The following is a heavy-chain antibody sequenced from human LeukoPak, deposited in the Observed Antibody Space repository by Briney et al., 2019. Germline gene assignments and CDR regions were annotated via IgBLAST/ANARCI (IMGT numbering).Heavy chain of an antibody. CDR2: IFTSGST. V-gene: IGHV4-4*07. CDR1: GGSISGYF. J-gene: IGHJ5*02. CDR3: ARSSSSYSNYAYWFDP. Sequence: SETLSLTCTVSGGSISGYFWTWIRQPAGKGLEWIGRIFTSGSTNYNPSLKSRVTISVDTSKNQFSLKLSSVTAADTAVYYCARSSSSYSNYAYWFDPWGQGTLVTVSS. D-gene: IGHD4-11*01.